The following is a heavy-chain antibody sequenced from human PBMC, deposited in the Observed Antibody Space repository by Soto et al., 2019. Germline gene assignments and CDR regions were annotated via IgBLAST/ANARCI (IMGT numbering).Heavy chain of an antibody. CDR2: ISSSGSTI. V-gene: IGHV3-11*01. J-gene: IGHJ6*02. D-gene: IGHD2-15*01. CDR3: ARDHCSGGSGYSRYGMDV. CDR1: VFTFSDYY. Sequence: GSLRLSCAASVFTFSDYYMSWIRQAPGKGLEWVSYISSSGSTIYYADSVKGRFTISRDNAKNSLYLQMNSLRAEDTAVYYCARDHCSGGSGYSRYGMDVWGQGTTVTVSS.